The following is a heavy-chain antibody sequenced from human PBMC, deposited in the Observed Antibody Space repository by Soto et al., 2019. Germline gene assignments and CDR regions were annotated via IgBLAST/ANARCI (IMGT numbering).Heavy chain of an antibody. D-gene: IGHD3-10*01. J-gene: IGHJ4*01. CDR3: AADSGRGGGAFDH. Sequence: QVQIQESGPGLVTPSDTLSLTCTVSDASITNFFWNWVRQPAGGPLEWIGRLYLGGAPTYNPSLRSRLFISADTSKNQVSLKLTSVTAADTAVYYCAADSGRGGGAFDHWGHGALATVSS. V-gene: IGHV4-4*07. CDR2: LYLGGAP. CDR1: DASITNFF.